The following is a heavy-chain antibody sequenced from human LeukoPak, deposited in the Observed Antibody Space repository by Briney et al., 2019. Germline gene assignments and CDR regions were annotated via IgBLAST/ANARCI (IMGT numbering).Heavy chain of an antibody. CDR3: AKDSTFGCTSTSCSLDY. CDR2: ISWDGGST. J-gene: IGHJ4*02. D-gene: IGHD2-2*01. CDR1: GFTFDDYT. V-gene: IGHV3-43*01. Sequence: QSGGSLRLSCAASGFTFDDYTMHWVRQAPGKGLEWVSLISWDGGSTYYADSVKGRFTISRDNSKNSLYLQMNSLRTEDTALYYCAKDSTFGCTSTSCSLDYWGQGTLVTVSS.